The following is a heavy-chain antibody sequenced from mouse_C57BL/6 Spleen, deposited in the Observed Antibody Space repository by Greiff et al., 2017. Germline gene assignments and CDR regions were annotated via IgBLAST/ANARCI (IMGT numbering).Heavy chain of an antibody. Sequence: QVQLKQPGAELVKPGASVKMSCKASGYTFTSYWITWVKQRPGQGLEWIGDIYPGSGSTNYNEKFKSKATLTVDTSSSTAYMQLSSLTSEDSAVYYCARCGTTASRDYWGQGTTLTVSS. J-gene: IGHJ2*01. D-gene: IGHD1-2*01. CDR2: IYPGSGST. V-gene: IGHV1-55*01. CDR3: ARCGTTASRDY. CDR1: GYTFTSYW.